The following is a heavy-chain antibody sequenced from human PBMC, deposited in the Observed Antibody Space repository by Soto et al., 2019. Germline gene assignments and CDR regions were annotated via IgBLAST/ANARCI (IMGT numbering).Heavy chain of an antibody. V-gene: IGHV3-21*01. CDR1: GFTFSSYS. J-gene: IGHJ5*02. CDR3: ATKGSGSYYNNWFDP. CDR2: ISSSSSYI. D-gene: IGHD3-10*01. Sequence: PGGSLRLSCAASGFTFSSYSMNWVRQAPGKGLEWVSSISSSSSYIYYADSVKGRFTISRDNAKNSLYLQMNSLRAEDTAVYYCATKGSGSYYNNWFDPWGQGTLVTVSS.